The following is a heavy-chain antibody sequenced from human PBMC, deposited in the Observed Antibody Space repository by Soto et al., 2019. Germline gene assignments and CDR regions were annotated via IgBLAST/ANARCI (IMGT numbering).Heavy chain of an antibody. CDR2: IYTGDQAT. CDR3: ARSPRSSTFFVV. D-gene: IGHD6-13*01. CDR1: GYTFSNFW. Sequence: PGSSLKISCHCSGYTFSNFWIGGVRQFPGQGLEWMGIIYTGDQATRYSRFVRTKVTVSPEESITAADLQWSSLEASGSSCYICARSPRSSTFFVVWGQGALVTVPQ. J-gene: IGHJ4*02. V-gene: IGHV5-51*01.